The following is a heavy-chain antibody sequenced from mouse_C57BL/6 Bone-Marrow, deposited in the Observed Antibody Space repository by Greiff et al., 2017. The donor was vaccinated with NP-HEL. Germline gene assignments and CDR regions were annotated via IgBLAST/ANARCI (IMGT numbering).Heavy chain of an antibody. Sequence: EVQGVESGGDLVKPGGSLKLSCAASGFTFSSYGMSWVRQTLDKRLEWVATISSGGSYTYYPDSVKGRFTISRDNAKNTLYLQMSSLKSEDTAMYYCARKGTAFYAMDYWGQGTSVTVSS. CDR1: GFTFSSYG. D-gene: IGHD4-1*01. CDR3: ARKGTAFYAMDY. V-gene: IGHV5-6*01. J-gene: IGHJ4*01. CDR2: ISSGGSYT.